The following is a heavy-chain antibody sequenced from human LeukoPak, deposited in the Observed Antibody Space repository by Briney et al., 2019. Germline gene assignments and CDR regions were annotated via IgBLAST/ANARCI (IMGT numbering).Heavy chain of an antibody. D-gene: IGHD5-18*01. CDR1: GLNVSTNN. Sequence: GGPLTLPCAASGLNVSTNNMNWLRQAPGKGLEWVSDIYRGGSTLNANSVKGRFNIYRDSYMDTLFLQMNSLGAEDRAVYYWARGYSSADSWGQGTLVTVSS. J-gene: IGHJ4*02. V-gene: IGHV3-53*01. CDR2: IYRGGST. CDR3: ARGYSSADS.